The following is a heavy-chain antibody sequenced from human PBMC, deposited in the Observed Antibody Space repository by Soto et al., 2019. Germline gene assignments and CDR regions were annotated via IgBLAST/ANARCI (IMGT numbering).Heavy chain of an antibody. J-gene: IGHJ4*02. V-gene: IGHV4-61*03. Sequence: QVQLQESGPGLVKSSETLSLTCTVSGGSVSSEHYYWNWIRQAPGKGLEWIGYFFYTGSTNYNPSLESRLTMSVDMSKNHFSLKLSSVTAADTDVYYCAGGTDGKKVAYWGQGTLVTVSS. CDR3: AGGTDGKKVAY. D-gene: IGHD5-12*01. CDR2: FFYTGST. CDR1: GGSVSSEHYY.